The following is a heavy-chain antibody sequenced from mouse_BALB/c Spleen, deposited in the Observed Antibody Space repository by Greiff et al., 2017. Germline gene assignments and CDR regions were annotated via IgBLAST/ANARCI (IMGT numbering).Heavy chain of an antibody. V-gene: IGHV2-9*02. Sequence: VMLVESGPGLVAPSQSLSITCTVSGFSLTSYGVHWVRQPPGKGLEWLGVIWAGGSTNYNSALMSRLSISKDNSKSQVFLKMNSLQTDDTAMYYCARAPYYGNYVWFAYWGQGTLVTVSA. D-gene: IGHD2-10*01. CDR2: IWAGGST. CDR3: ARAPYYGNYVWFAY. CDR1: GFSLTSYG. J-gene: IGHJ3*01.